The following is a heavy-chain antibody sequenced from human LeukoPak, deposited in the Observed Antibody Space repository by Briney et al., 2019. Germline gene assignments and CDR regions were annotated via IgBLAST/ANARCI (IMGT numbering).Heavy chain of an antibody. Sequence: PSETLSLTCTVSAGSISSYYWSWIRHPPGKGLEWIGYIYYSGSTNYNPSLKSRVTISVDTSKNQFSLKLSSVTAADTAVYYCARERWNDGTNDYWGQGTLVTVSS. D-gene: IGHD1-1*01. J-gene: IGHJ4*02. V-gene: IGHV4-59*01. CDR3: ARERWNDGTNDY. CDR2: IYYSGST. CDR1: AGSISSYY.